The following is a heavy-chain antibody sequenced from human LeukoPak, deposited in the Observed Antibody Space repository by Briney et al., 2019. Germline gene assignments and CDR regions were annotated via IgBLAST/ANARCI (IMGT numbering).Heavy chain of an antibody. V-gene: IGHV4-4*07. J-gene: IGHJ4*02. Sequence: SETLSLTCTVFGGSISSYYWSWIRQPAGKGLEWIGRIYTSGSTNYNPSLKSRVTMSVDTSKNQFSLKLSSVTAADTAVYYCARSGIAVAGTAFDYWGQGTLVTVSS. CDR2: IYTSGST. CDR1: GGSISSYY. D-gene: IGHD6-19*01. CDR3: ARSGIAVAGTAFDY.